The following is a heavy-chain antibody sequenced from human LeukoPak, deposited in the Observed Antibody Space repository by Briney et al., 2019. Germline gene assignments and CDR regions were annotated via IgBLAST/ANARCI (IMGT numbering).Heavy chain of an antibody. CDR2: ISSSSSYI. CDR3: ARAGRMGDFWSGYSNYYYYYYMDV. D-gene: IGHD3-3*01. J-gene: IGHJ6*03. CDR1: GFTFSSYS. Sequence: PGGSLRLSCAASGFTFSSYSMNWVRQAPGKGLEWVSSISSSSSYIYYADSVKGRFTISRDNAKNSLYLQMNSLRAEDTAVYYCARAGRMGDFWSGYSNYYYYYYMDVWGKGTTVTVSS. V-gene: IGHV3-21*01.